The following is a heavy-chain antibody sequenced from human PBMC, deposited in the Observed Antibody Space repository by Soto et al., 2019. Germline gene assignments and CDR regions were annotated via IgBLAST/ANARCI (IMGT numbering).Heavy chain of an antibody. J-gene: IGHJ2*01. Sequence: SETLSLTCTVYGGSISSYYWSWIRQPPGKGLEWIGYIYYSGSTNYNPSLKSRVTISVDTSKNQFSLKLSPVTAADTAVYYCASWSGNHWYFDLWGRGTLVTVSS. CDR3: ASWSGNHWYFDL. CDR1: GGSISSYY. CDR2: IYYSGST. D-gene: IGHD3-3*01. V-gene: IGHV4-59*01.